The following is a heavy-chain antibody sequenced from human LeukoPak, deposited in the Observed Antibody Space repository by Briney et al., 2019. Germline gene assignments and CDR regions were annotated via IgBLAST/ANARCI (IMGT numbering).Heavy chain of an antibody. CDR1: GASISSSY. D-gene: IGHD6-19*01. Sequence: SETLTLTCTLSGASISSSYWSWFRQPRGKRLEWIGYIYYTGGTNYNPSLESRGTISVDTSKTQFSLKLRSVTAADTAVYYCARLGEAVAGSGKWYFDLWGRGTLVTVSS. CDR2: IYYTGGT. CDR3: ARLGEAVAGSGKWYFDL. V-gene: IGHV4-59*08. J-gene: IGHJ2*01.